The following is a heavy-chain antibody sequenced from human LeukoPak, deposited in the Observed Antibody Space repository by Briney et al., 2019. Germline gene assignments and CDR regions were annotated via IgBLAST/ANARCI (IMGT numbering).Heavy chain of an antibody. Sequence: GGSLRLSCAASGFTFSTYAMSWVRQAPGKGLEWVSGISGSGGSTYYADSVKGRFTISRDNSKNTLYLQMNSLRAEDTAVYCCAKDPTTYYDTSGYGRYNWFDPWGQGTLVTVSS. D-gene: IGHD3-22*01. J-gene: IGHJ5*02. CDR3: AKDPTTYYDTSGYGRYNWFDP. CDR2: ISGSGGST. V-gene: IGHV3-23*01. CDR1: GFTFSTYA.